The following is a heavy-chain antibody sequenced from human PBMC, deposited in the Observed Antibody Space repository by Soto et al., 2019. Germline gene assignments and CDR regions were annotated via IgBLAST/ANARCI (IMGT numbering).Heavy chain of an antibody. Sequence: HPVGSLRLSCAASGFTFSSYGMYWVRQAPGKGLEWVSIISYDGSNKYYADSVKGRFTISRDNSKNTLYLQMNSLRAEDTAVYYCAKDHMSNWNQPYYNGMDVWGQGTTVTVSS. D-gene: IGHD1-1*01. CDR3: AKDHMSNWNQPYYNGMDV. J-gene: IGHJ6*02. V-gene: IGHV3-30*18. CDR1: GFTFSSYG. CDR2: ISYDGSNK.